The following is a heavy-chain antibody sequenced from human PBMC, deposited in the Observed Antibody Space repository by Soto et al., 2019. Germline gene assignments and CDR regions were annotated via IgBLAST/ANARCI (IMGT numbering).Heavy chain of an antibody. CDR2: IGTTGDT. Sequence: PGGSLRLSCSASGFTFSSYDMHWVRQGTGKGLEWVSAIGTTGDTYYAGSVKGRFTISRENAKNSLYLQMNSLRAGDTAIYFCARAIGPTLFDYWGQGXLVTVYS. CDR1: GFTFSSYD. D-gene: IGHD3-22*01. J-gene: IGHJ4*02. CDR3: ARAIGPTLFDY. V-gene: IGHV3-13*04.